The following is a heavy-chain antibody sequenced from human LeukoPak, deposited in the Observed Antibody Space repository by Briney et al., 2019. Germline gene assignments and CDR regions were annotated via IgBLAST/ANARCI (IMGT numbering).Heavy chain of an antibody. V-gene: IGHV4-59*08. CDR1: GASFSDFY. Sequence: SETLSLTCTVSGASFSDFYWSWIRQSPGRGLEWIGYVSDSGGTSYNPSLKSRVTLSVDTSKNQFFLNLNSVTAADTAVYYLSGQARGWVGELDYWGQGTLVTVSS. CDR3: SGQARGWVGELDY. D-gene: IGHD3-16*01. CDR2: VSDSGGT. J-gene: IGHJ4*02.